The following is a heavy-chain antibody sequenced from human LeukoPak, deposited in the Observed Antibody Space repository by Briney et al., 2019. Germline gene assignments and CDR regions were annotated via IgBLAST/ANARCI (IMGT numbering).Heavy chain of an antibody. J-gene: IGHJ3*02. CDR1: GGSISSGGYY. V-gene: IGHV4-31*03. CDR3: AREVGAITHLGAFDI. D-gene: IGHD1-26*01. CDR2: IYYSGST. Sequence: SETLSLTCTVSGGSISSGGYYWSWIRQHPGKGLEWIGYIYYSGSTYYNPSLKSRVTISVDTSKNQFSLKLSSVTAADTAVYYCAREVGAITHLGAFDIWGQGTMVTVSS.